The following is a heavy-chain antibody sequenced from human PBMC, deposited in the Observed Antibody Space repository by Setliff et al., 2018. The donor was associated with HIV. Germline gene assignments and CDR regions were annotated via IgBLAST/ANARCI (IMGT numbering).Heavy chain of an antibody. V-gene: IGHV1-2*06. Sequence: ASVKVSCKASGYTFTGYYMHWVRQAPGQGLEWMGRINPNSGGTNYAQKVQGRVTLSADESTSTAYMQLSSLTSEDTAVYYCARGRWLQSFDYWGQGTLVTVSS. D-gene: IGHD5-12*01. J-gene: IGHJ4*02. CDR2: INPNSGGT. CDR1: GYTFTGYY. CDR3: ARGRWLQSFDY.